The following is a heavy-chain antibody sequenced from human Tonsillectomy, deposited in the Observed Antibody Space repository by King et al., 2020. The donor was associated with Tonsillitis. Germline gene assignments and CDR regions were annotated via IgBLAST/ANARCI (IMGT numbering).Heavy chain of an antibody. CDR2: INPNSGGT. CDR3: ARDAGTTHYYYYGMDV. J-gene: IGHJ6*02. CDR1: GYTFTGYY. Sequence: VQLVESGAEVKKPGASVKVSCKASGYTFTGYYMHWVRQAPGQGLEWMGWINPNSGGTNYAQKFQGRVTMTRDTSISTAYMELGRLRSDDTAVYYCARDAGTTHYYYYGMDVWGQGTTVTVSS. V-gene: IGHV1-2*02. D-gene: IGHD1-7*01.